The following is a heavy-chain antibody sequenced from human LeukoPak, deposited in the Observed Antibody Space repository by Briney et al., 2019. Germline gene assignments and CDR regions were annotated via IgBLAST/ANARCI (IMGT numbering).Heavy chain of an antibody. D-gene: IGHD2-2*01. J-gene: IGHJ6*02. CDR2: ISSSSSTI. Sequence: GGSLRLSCAASGFTFSSYNMNWVRQAPGTGLEWVSYISSSSSTIYYADSVKGRFTISRDNAKNSLYLQMNSLRAEDTAVYYCARERIPFYCSSTSCSHYYYGMDVWGQGTTVTVSS. V-gene: IGHV3-48*01. CDR3: ARERIPFYCSSTSCSHYYYGMDV. CDR1: GFTFSSYN.